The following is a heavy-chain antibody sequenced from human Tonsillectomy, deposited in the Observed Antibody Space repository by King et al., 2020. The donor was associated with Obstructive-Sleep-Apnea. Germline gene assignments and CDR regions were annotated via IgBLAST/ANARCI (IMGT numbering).Heavy chain of an antibody. CDR2: LSGGGGTI. CDR3: AKGTYDDRWTGSPVED. Sequence: VQLVESGGGLVHPGGSLRLSCAASGFTFTSYAMSWVRQAPGKGLEWVSALSGGGGTIYYADSVKGRFTISRDNSKNTLYLQMNSLRAEDTAIYYCAKGTYDDRWTGSPVEDWGQGTMVAV. D-gene: IGHD3/OR15-3a*01. V-gene: IGHV3-23*04. CDR1: GFTFTSYA. J-gene: IGHJ4*02.